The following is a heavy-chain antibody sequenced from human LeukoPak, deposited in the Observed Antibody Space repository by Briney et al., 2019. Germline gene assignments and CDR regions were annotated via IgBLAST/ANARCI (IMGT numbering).Heavy chain of an antibody. CDR3: AVSVQAAAIPAFDN. CDR1: GSMFAGHY. Sequence: ALVKVSCKASGSMFAGHYRHWMRQAPGQGLEWMGWISPSNGATKYAQNFQGRVTMTRDTSISTAYMELSDLRSDDTAVYYCAVSVQAAAIPAFDNWGQGTLVTVSS. CDR2: ISPSNGAT. D-gene: IGHD6-25*01. J-gene: IGHJ4*02. V-gene: IGHV1-2*02.